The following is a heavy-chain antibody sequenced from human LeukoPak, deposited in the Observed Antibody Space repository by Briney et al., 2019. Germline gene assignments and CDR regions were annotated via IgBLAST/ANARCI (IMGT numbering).Heavy chain of an antibody. CDR3: ARRMWELLRSWFDP. V-gene: IGHV4-39*07. D-gene: IGHD1-26*01. J-gene: IGHJ5*02. Sequence: SSETLSLTCTVSGGSISSSSYYWGWIRQPPGKGLEWIGSIYYSGSTYYNPSLKSRVTISVDTSKNQFSLKLSSVTAADTAVYYCARRMWELLRSWFDPWGQGTLVTVSS. CDR1: GGSISSSSYY. CDR2: IYYSGST.